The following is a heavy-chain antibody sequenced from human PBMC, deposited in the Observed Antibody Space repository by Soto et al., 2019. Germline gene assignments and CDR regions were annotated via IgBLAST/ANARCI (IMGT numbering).Heavy chain of an antibody. CDR2: IRSKANSYAT. Sequence: PGGSLRLSCAASGFTFSGSAMHWVRQASGKGLEWVGRIRSKANSYATAYAASVKGRFTISRDDSKNTAYLQMNSLKTEDTAVYYCTRQSDYIWGSYRYYFDYWGQGTLVTVSS. CDR3: TRQSDYIWGSYRYYFDY. CDR1: GFTFSGSA. J-gene: IGHJ4*02. D-gene: IGHD3-16*02. V-gene: IGHV3-73*01.